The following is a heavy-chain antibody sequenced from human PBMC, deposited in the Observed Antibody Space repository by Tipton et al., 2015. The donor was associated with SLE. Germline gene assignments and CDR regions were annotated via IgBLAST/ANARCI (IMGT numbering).Heavy chain of an antibody. CDR3: ARGGGASSGPNWFDP. CDR1: GGSISSSSYY. CDR2: IYTSGST. V-gene: IGHV4-61*05. J-gene: IGHJ5*02. Sequence: TLSLTCTVSGGSISSSSYYWGWIRQPPGKGLEWIGYIYTSGSTNYNPSLKSRVTISVDTSKNQFSLKLSSVTAADTAVYYCARGGGASSGPNWFDPWGQGTLVTVSS. D-gene: IGHD6-19*01.